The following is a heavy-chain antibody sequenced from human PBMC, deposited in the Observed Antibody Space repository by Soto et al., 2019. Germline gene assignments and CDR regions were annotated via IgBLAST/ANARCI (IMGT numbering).Heavy chain of an antibody. CDR1: GFTSSDYA. D-gene: IGHD6-13*01. Sequence: QVQLVESGGGVVQPGRSLRLSCAASGFTSSDYAMHWVRQAPGKGLEWVAVIWFDGSKKYFADSVKGRFTVSRDNSKNTLYLQMNSLRADDTAVYYCARPGYSSSWDTPVYNYYYMDVWGKGTTVTVSS. CDR2: IWFDGSKK. CDR3: ARPGYSSSWDTPVYNYYYMDV. J-gene: IGHJ6*03. V-gene: IGHV3-33*01.